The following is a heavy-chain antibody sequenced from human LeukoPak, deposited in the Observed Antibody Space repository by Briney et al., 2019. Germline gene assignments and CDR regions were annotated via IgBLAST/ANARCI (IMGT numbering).Heavy chain of an antibody. CDR1: GFTFTTSA. J-gene: IGHJ3*02. CDR2: IVVGSGNT. Sequence: AASVKVSCKASGFTFTTSAVQRVRQARGQRLEWIGRIVVGSGNTDHAQKFQGRLTITRDISTSTAYMELSSLTSDDTAVYYCAAVPNANAWYWDDAFDIWGQGTMVTVSS. CDR3: AAVPNANAWYWDDAFDI. V-gene: IGHV1-58*01. D-gene: IGHD2-8*02.